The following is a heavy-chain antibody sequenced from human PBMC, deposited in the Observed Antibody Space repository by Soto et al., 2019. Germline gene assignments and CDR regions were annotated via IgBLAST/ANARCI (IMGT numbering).Heavy chain of an antibody. V-gene: IGHV3-15*01. CDR2: ISSKTTGGIT. CDR3: TTRIT. D-gene: IGHD3-10*01. J-gene: IGHJ4*02. Sequence: EEQLVESGGGLVKPGGSLRISCAASGFTLTNVWTSWVRQAPGKGLEWVGRISSKTTGGITDYAAPVKGRFTVSRDDSKNTLYLQMNSLKTDDTGVYYCTTRITGGQGTRVTVSS. CDR1: GFTLTNVW.